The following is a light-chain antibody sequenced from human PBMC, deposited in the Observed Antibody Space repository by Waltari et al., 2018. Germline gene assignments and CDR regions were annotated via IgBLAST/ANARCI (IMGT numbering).Light chain of an antibody. CDR3: CSYAGTWV. V-gene: IGLV2-11*01. CDR1: GSDVGDYNS. Sequence: QSALTQPRSVSGSPGQSVTISCTGTGSDVGDYNSVSWYQQHPGKAPKLVIYDVTKRPSGVPDRFSGSKSGNSAFLTVSALQSEDEADYYCCSYAGTWVVGGGTKLTVL. CDR2: DVT. J-gene: IGLJ3*02.